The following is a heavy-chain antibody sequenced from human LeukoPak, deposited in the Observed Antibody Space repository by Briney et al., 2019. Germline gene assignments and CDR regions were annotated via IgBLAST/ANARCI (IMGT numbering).Heavy chain of an antibody. Sequence: GGSLRLSCAASGFTFSSYAMHWVRQAPGKGLEWVANIKQDGSEKYYVASVKGRFTISRDNAKNSLYLQMNSLRAEDTAVYYCARAMDSWGQGTLVTVSS. V-gene: IGHV3-7*01. CDR1: GFTFSSYA. J-gene: IGHJ4*02. CDR2: IKQDGSEK. CDR3: ARAMDS.